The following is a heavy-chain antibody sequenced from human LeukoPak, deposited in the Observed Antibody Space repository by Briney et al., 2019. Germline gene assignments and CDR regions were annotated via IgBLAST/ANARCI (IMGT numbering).Heavy chain of an antibody. D-gene: IGHD3-9*01. J-gene: IGHJ6*03. CDR2: IYYSGST. CDR3: ARWGVPLRYFDWLAPREDYYMDV. Sequence: SETLSLTCTVSGGSISSSSYYWGWIRQPPGKGLEWIGSIYYSGSTYYNPSLKSRVTISVDTSKNQFSLKLSSVTAADTAVYYCARWGVPLRYFDWLAPREDYYMDVWGKGTTVTISS. CDR1: GGSISSSSYY. V-gene: IGHV4-39*01.